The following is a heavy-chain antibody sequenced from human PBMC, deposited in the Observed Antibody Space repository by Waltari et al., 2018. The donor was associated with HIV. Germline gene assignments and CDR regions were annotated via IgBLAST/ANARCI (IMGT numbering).Heavy chain of an antibody. Sequence: QIQLEESGPGLVKPSQTLSLTCNVSGVSISSGGSYWNWVRQLPGKGLQWIGYIYYSGSTSYNPSLNGRVSMSVDISKAQFSRKVNSVTAADTAVDYCAAGITSGKGDYYFMDVWGKGTAVTVSS. D-gene: IGHD3-10*01. CDR2: IYYSGST. CDR3: AAGITSGKGDYYFMDV. CDR1: GVSISSGGSY. J-gene: IGHJ6*03. V-gene: IGHV4-31*03.